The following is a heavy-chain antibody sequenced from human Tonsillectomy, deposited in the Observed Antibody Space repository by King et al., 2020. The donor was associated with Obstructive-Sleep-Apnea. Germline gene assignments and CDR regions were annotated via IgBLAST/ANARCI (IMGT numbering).Heavy chain of an antibody. Sequence: VPLQESGPGLVKPSETLSLTCTVSGGSISSYYWSWIRQPPGKGLEWIGYIYYSGSTNYNPSLKSRVTISVDTSKNQFSLKLSSVTAADTAVYYCARMIILTGYYKGANWFDPWGQGTLVTVSS. D-gene: IGHD3-9*01. V-gene: IGHV4-59*01. CDR2: IYYSGST. J-gene: IGHJ5*02. CDR1: GGSISSYY. CDR3: ARMIILTGYYKGANWFDP.